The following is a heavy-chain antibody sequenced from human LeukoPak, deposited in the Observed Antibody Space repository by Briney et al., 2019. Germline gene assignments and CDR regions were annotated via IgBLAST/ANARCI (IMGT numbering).Heavy chain of an antibody. Sequence: TSETLSLTCTVSGGSISSGGYYWSWIRQHPGKGLEWIGYIYYSGSTYYNPSLKSRVTISVDTSKNQFSLKLSSVTAADTAVYYCARAGIVVVPAAIWGDYFDYWAREPWSPSPQ. D-gene: IGHD2-2*02. CDR1: GGSISSGGYY. V-gene: IGHV4-31*03. J-gene: IGHJ4*02. CDR3: ARAGIVVVPAAIWGDYFDY. CDR2: IYYSGST.